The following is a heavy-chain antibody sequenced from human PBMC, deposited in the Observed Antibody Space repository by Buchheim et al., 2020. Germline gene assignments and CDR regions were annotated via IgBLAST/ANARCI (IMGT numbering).Heavy chain of an antibody. J-gene: IGHJ6*02. CDR2: INPNSGDT. CDR1: GYTFTGYY. CDR3: AREKVHLRYYYYYGMDV. V-gene: IGHV1-2*04. Sequence: QVQLVQSGTEVKKPGASVKVSCKASGYTFTGYYIHWVRQAPGHGLEWMGWINPNSGDTHYAQRFQGWVTMTSDTSISTAYLELSRLSSDDTAVYYCAREKVHLRYYYYYGMDVWGQGTT. D-gene: IGHD1-1*01.